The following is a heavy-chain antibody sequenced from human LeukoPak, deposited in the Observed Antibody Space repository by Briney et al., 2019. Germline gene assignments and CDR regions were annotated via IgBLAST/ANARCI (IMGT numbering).Heavy chain of an antibody. CDR2: IYSGGST. V-gene: IGHV3-66*01. J-gene: IGHJ3*02. CDR1: GFTVSSNY. Sequence: GGSLRLSCAASGFTVSSNYMSWVRQAPGKGLEWVSVIYSGGSTYYADSVKGRFTISRDNSKNTLYLQMNSLRAEDTAVYYCARERIDYYDFWSGYHHDAFDIWGQGTMVTVSS. CDR3: ARERIDYYDFWSGYHHDAFDI. D-gene: IGHD3-3*01.